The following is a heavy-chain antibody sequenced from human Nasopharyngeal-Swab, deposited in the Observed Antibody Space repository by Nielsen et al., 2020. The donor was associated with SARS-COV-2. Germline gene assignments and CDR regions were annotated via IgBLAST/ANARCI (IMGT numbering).Heavy chain of an antibody. J-gene: IGHJ4*02. CDR2: INHSGST. Sequence: SETLSLTCAVYGGSFSGYYWSWIRQPPGKGLEWIGEINHSGSTNYNPSLKRRVTITVDPSKNQFSLKLSSVTAADTAVYYCARGRSEDYGGDRFDYWGQGTLVTVSS. D-gene: IGHD4-23*01. V-gene: IGHV4-34*01. CDR3: ARGRSEDYGGDRFDY. CDR1: GGSFSGYY.